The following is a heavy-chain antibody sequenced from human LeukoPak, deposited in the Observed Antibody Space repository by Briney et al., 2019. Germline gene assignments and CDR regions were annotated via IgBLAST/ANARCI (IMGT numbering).Heavy chain of an antibody. D-gene: IGHD4/OR15-4a*01. CDR2: INTNTGNP. CDR1: GYTFTSYA. Sequence: ASVKVSCKASGYTFTSYAMNWVRQAPGQGLEWMGWINTNTGNPTYAQGFTGRFVFSLDTPVSTAYLQISSLKAEDTAVYYCAVLTVGIWPNAPYGADGAFDIWGQGTMVTVSS. V-gene: IGHV7-4-1*02. J-gene: IGHJ3*02. CDR3: AVLTVGIWPNAPYGADGAFDI.